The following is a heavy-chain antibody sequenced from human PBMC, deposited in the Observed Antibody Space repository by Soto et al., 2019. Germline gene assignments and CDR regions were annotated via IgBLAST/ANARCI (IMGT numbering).Heavy chain of an antibody. CDR2: IIPIFGTA. V-gene: IGHV1-69*12. Sequence: QVQLVQSGAEVKKPGSSVKVSCKASGGTFSSYAISWVRQAPGQGLEWMGGIIPIFGTANYAQKFQGRVTITADESTSRAYMELSRLRSEDPAVYYCAWLPVSYLYRAYWGQGTLVTVSS. CDR3: AWLPVSYLYRAY. J-gene: IGHJ4*02. CDR1: GGTFSSYA. D-gene: IGHD2-2*02.